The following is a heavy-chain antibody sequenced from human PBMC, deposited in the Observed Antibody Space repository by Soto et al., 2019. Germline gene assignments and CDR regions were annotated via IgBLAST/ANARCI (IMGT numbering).Heavy chain of an antibody. J-gene: IGHJ4*02. Sequence: SETLSLTCTISGGSTSVYYWSWIRQTPGQGLEWIGYIYASGSPYYNPSLRSRVTISADTSKNQISLKLTSPTAADTAVYYCARGVGSSPPQYWGRGTLVTVSS. V-gene: IGHV4-59*01. D-gene: IGHD1-26*01. CDR2: IYASGSP. CDR1: GGSTSVYY. CDR3: ARGVGSSPPQY.